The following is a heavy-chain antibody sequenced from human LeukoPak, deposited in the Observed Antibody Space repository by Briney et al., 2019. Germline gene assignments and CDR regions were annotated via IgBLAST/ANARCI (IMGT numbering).Heavy chain of an antibody. CDR3: ARDLHWAFDI. CDR2: ISDSSSTI. D-gene: IGHD1-1*01. V-gene: IGHV3-48*01. J-gene: IGHJ3*02. CDR1: GFTFISFS. Sequence: GGPLRLPFPAPGFTFISFSINWVRQPPGKGLEWISYISDSSSTIYCADSVKGRFTISRDNAKNSLYLQMNSLRADDTAVYYCARDLHWAFDIWGQGTMVTVSS.